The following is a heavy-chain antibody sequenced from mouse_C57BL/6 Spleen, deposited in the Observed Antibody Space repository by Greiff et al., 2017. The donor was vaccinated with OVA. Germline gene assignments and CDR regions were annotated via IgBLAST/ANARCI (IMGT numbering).Heavy chain of an antibody. CDR2: ISSGSSTI. CDR1: GFTFSDYG. D-gene: IGHD2-3*01. CDR3: ARGGGYDGDYYAMDY. V-gene: IGHV5-17*01. Sequence: EVQVVESGGGLVKPGGSLKLSCAASGFTFSDYGMHWVRQAPEKGLEWVAYISSGSSTIYYADTVKGRFTISRDNAKNTLFLQMTSLRSEDTAMYYCARGGGYDGDYYAMDYWGQGTSVTVSS. J-gene: IGHJ4*01.